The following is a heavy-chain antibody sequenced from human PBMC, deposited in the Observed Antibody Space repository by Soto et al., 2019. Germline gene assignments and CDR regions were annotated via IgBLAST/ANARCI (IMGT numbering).Heavy chain of an antibody. Sequence: SETQSLTCTVSGGYIRSSGYYWGWIQKPPGKGLEWIGYVYYSGNTNYNPSLESRVTISVDTSRNRFSLNLTSATAADTAVYYCARKGAAASYAHYYMDVWGRGTAVTVSS. D-gene: IGHD6-13*01. V-gene: IGHV4-61*05. CDR1: GGYIRSSGYY. J-gene: IGHJ6*03. CDR3: ARKGAAASYAHYYMDV. CDR2: VYYSGNT.